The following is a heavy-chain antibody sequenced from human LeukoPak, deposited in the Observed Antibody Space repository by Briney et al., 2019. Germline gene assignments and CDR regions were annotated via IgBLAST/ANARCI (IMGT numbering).Heavy chain of an antibody. V-gene: IGHV5-51*01. J-gene: IGHJ3*02. CDR1: GYRFTSYW. CDR3: ARQDEGHDAFDI. CDR2: IYPGDSDT. Sequence: GASLKISCKGPGYRFTSYWIGWVRPLPGKGLEWMGIIYPGDSDTRYSPSFQGQVTISADKSITTAYLQWSSLKASDTAMYYCARQDEGHDAFDIWGQGTMVTVSS.